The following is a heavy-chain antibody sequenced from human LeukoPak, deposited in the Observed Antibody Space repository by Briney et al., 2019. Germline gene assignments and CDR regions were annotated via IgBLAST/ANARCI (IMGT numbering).Heavy chain of an antibody. J-gene: IGHJ3*02. CDR2: INPNSGGT. CDR1: GYTFTGYY. CDR3: ATEQQLVTDAFDI. D-gene: IGHD6-13*01. V-gene: IGHV1-2*02. Sequence: AASVKVSCKASGYTFTGYYMHWVRQAPGQGLEWMGWINPNSGGTNYAQKFQGRVTMTRDTSISTAYMELSRLRSDDTAVYCCATEQQLVTDAFDIWGQGTMVTVSS.